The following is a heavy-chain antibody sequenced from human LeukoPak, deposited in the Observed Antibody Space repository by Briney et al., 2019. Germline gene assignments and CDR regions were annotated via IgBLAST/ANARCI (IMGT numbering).Heavy chain of an antibody. CDR3: ARDPYSGYDFLFDY. V-gene: IGHV3-30*04. D-gene: IGHD5-12*01. CDR2: ISYDGSNK. J-gene: IGHJ4*02. Sequence: GGSLRLSCAASGFTFSSYAMHWVRQAPGKGLEWVAVISYDGSNKYYADSVKGRFTISRDNSKNTLYLQMNSLRAEDTAVYYCARDPYSGYDFLFDYWGQGTLVTVSS. CDR1: GFTFSSYA.